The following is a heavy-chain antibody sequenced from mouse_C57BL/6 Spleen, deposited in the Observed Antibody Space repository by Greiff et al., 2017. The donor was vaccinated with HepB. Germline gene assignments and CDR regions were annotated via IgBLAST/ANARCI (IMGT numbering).Heavy chain of an antibody. CDR3: AGDYSNYGFDY. Sequence: EVKLVESGPGLVKPSQSLSLSCSVTGYSFTSGYYWNWSRQFPGNKLEWMGYISYDGSTNYNPSVKNRIAITRDTSKNQIFLKLNSVTTEDAATYYCAGDYSNYGFDYWGQGTTLTVSS. J-gene: IGHJ2*01. CDR1: GYSFTSGYY. CDR2: ISYDGST. V-gene: IGHV3-6*01. D-gene: IGHD2-5*01.